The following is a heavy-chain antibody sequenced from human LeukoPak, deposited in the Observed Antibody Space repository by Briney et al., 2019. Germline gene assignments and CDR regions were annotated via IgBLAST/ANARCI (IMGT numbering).Heavy chain of an antibody. J-gene: IGHJ4*02. CDR2: IKQDGSEK. Sequence: GGSLRLSCAASGFTFSSYWMSWVRQAPGKGLEWVANIKQDGSEKYYVDSVKGRFAISRDNAKNSLYLQMNSLRAEDTAVYYCARDYITMFSDYWGQGTLVTVSS. V-gene: IGHV3-7*03. CDR1: GFTFSSYW. CDR3: ARDYITMFSDY. D-gene: IGHD3-10*02.